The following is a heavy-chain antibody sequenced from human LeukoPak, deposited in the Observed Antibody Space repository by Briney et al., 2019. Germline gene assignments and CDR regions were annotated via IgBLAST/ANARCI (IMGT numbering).Heavy chain of an antibody. Sequence: PGGSLRLSCAASGFTFSSYSMNWVRQAPGKGLDWVSSIGGSSSSLYYADSLKGRFTISRDNAKNSLYLQMNSLRAEDTAVYYCAREIDEGFDYWGQGTLVTVSP. CDR2: IGGSSSSL. J-gene: IGHJ4*02. CDR3: AREIDEGFDY. V-gene: IGHV3-21*01. CDR1: GFTFSSYS.